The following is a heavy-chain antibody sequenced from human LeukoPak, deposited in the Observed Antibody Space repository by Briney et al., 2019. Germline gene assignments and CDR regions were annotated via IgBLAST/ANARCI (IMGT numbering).Heavy chain of an antibody. J-gene: IGHJ4*02. CDR3: ARDARGYSGYGIMGV. D-gene: IGHD5-12*01. CDR1: GFTFSSHW. Sequence: GGSLRLSCAASGFTFSSHWMSWVRQAPGKGLEWVANIKQDGSEKYYVDSVKGRFTISRDNAENSLYLQMNSLRAEDTAGYYCARDARGYSGYGIMGVWGQGTLVTVSS. CDR2: IKQDGSEK. V-gene: IGHV3-7*04.